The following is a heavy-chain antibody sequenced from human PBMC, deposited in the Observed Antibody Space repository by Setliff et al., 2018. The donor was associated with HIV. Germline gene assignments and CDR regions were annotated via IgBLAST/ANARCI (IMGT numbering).Heavy chain of an antibody. D-gene: IGHD1-26*01. CDR2: ISSGGGYI. CDR3: TSTYGGSWMQGD. Sequence: GGSLRLSCAASGFTFSIYSMNWVRQAPGKGLEWVSSISSGGGYIYYADSVKGRFSISRDSTKNSLYLQMNSLRAEDTAVYYCTSTYGGSWMQGDWCQGTLVTVSS. V-gene: IGHV3-21*06. CDR1: GFTFSIYS. J-gene: IGHJ4*02.